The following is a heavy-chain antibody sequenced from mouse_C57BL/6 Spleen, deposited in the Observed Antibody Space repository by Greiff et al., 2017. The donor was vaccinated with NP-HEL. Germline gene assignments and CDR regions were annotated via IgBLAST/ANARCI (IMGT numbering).Heavy chain of an antibody. V-gene: IGHV1-64*01. D-gene: IGHD4-1*01. CDR3: ARAAGTGVFDY. Sequence: VQLQQSGAELVKPGASVKLSCKASGYTFTSYWMHWVKQRPGQGLEWIGMIHPNSGSTNYNEKFKSKATLTVDKSSSTAYMQLSSLTSEDSAVYYCARAAGTGVFDYWGQGTTLTVSS. J-gene: IGHJ2*01. CDR1: GYTFTSYW. CDR2: IHPNSGST.